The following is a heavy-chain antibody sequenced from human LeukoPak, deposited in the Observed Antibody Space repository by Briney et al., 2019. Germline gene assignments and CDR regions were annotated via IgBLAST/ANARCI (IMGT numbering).Heavy chain of an antibody. V-gene: IGHV3-20*04. CDR2: INWNGGST. J-gene: IGHJ4*02. D-gene: IGHD3-22*01. CDR3: ARVPVYDSSGYYFDY. Sequence: GGSLRLSCAASGFTFDDYGMSWVRQAPGKGLEWVSGINWNGGSTGYADSVKGRFTISRDNAKNSLYLQMNSLRAEDTALYYCARVPVYDSSGYYFDYWGQGTLVTVSS. CDR1: GFTFDDYG.